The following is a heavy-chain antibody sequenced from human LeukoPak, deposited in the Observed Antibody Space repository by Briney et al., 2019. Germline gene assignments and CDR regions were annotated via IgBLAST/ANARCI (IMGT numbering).Heavy chain of an antibody. CDR3: TRNAAYCLDF. Sequence: PSGTLSLTCAVSGYSISSGYRWSWVRQPPGKGLEWIGEISHSGSTNYNPSLKSRVTISADESKNQFSLKLNSVTAADTAVYYCTRNAAYCLDFWGQGTPVTVSS. CDR2: ISHSGST. J-gene: IGHJ4*02. D-gene: IGHD2-21*01. V-gene: IGHV4-4*02. CDR1: GYSISSGYR.